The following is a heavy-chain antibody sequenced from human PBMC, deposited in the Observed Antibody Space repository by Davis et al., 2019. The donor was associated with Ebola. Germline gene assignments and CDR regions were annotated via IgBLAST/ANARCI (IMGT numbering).Heavy chain of an antibody. CDR1: GYSFSSYA. CDR3: ARVGATGNLRGHFDY. V-gene: IGHV1-18*04. J-gene: IGHJ4*02. D-gene: IGHD1-26*01. CDR2: ISAYNGNI. Sequence: ASVKVSCKASGYSFSSYAISWVRQAPGQGLEWMGWISAYNGNIKYAQNFQGRVTMTTDTSTSTVYMELRGLRSDDTAVYYCARVGATGNLRGHFDYWGQGTLVTVSS.